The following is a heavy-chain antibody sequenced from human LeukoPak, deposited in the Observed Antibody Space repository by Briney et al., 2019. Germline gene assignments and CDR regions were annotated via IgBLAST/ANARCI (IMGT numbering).Heavy chain of an antibody. CDR3: ARHLTGTRSLDY. Sequence: SETLSLTCTVSGGSIRGYYWSWIRQSRGKGLEWIAYIYYSGSTNYNPSLKSRVTISVDTSKNQFSLKLSSVTAADAAVYYCARHLTGTRSLDYWGQGTLVTVSS. J-gene: IGHJ4*02. V-gene: IGHV4-59*08. CDR1: GGSIRGYY. D-gene: IGHD1-14*01. CDR2: IYYSGST.